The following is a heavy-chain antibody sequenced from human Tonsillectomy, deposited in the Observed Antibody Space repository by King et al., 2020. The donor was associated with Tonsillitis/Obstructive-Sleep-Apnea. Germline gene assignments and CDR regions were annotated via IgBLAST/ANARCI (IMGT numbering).Heavy chain of an antibody. CDR1: GYTFISYG. J-gene: IGHJ4*02. V-gene: IGHV1-18*01. CDR3: ARSPYSGSFLGHYSFDY. D-gene: IGHD1-26*01. Sequence: VQLVESGAEVKMPGASVKVSCKASGYTFISYGISWVRQAPGQGLEWMGWINAYNGNTNYAQKFQGRVTMTTDTSTSTAYMEPRSLRSDDTAVYYCARSPYSGSFLGHYSFDYWGQGTLVTVSS. CDR2: INAYNGNT.